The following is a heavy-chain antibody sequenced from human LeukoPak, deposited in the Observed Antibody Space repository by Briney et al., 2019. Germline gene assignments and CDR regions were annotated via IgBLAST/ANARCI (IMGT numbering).Heavy chain of an antibody. V-gene: IGHV1-2*02. J-gene: IGHJ6*03. Sequence: ASVKVSCKASGYTFTGYYMHWVRQAPGQGLEWMGWINPNSGGTNYAQKFQGRVTMTRDTSISTAYMELSRLRSDDTAVYYCARASSGSYYPDYYYYMDVWGKGTTVTVSS. CDR2: INPNSGGT. CDR3: ARASSGSYYPDYYYYMDV. D-gene: IGHD1-26*01. CDR1: GYTFTGYY.